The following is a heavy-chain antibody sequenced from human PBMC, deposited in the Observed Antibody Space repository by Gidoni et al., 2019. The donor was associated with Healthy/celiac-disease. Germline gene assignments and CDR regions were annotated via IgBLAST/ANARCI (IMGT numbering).Heavy chain of an antibody. D-gene: IGHD3-22*01. CDR3: ARRTYYYDSSGYYYVPSFDY. Sequence: EVQLVESGGGLVQPGGSLRLSCAASGFTFSSYSMHWVRQAPGKGLDWVSYISSSSSTIYYADSVKGRFTISRDNAKNSLYLQMNSLRDEDTAVYYCARRTYYYDSSGYYYVPSFDYWGQGTLVTVSS. J-gene: IGHJ4*02. CDR1: GFTFSSYS. V-gene: IGHV3-48*02. CDR2: ISSSSSTI.